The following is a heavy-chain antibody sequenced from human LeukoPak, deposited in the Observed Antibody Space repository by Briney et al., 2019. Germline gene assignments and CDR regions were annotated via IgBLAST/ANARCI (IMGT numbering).Heavy chain of an antibody. CDR1: GFTFSSFY. CDR3: ARGFDSNLDYYYYMDV. V-gene: IGHV3-74*01. J-gene: IGHJ6*03. Sequence: ESGGSLRLSCAASGFTFSSFYMHWVRQAPGKGLVWVSRINGDGTIINYADSVKGRFTISRDNAKNTLYLQMNSLRTEDTGVYFCARGFDSNLDYYYYMDVWGKGTTVTVSS. CDR2: INGDGTII. D-gene: IGHD2-21*01.